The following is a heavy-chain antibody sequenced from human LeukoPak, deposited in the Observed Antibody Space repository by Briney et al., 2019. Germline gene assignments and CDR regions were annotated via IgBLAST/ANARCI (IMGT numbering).Heavy chain of an antibody. CDR1: GGSFSGYY. CDR3: ARGLRYFDWYGSWFDP. D-gene: IGHD3-9*01. V-gene: IGHV4-34*01. CDR2: INHSGST. Sequence: SETLSLTCAVYGGSFSGYYWSWLRQPPGKGLEWIGEINHSGSTNYNPSLKSRVTISVDTSKNQFSLKLSSVTAADTAVYYCARGLRYFDWYGSWFDPWGQGTLVTVSS. J-gene: IGHJ5*02.